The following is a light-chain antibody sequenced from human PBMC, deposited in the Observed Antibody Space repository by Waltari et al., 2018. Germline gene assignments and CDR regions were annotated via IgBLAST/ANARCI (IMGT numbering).Light chain of an antibody. CDR1: PSSVPSNSY. Sequence: TVVTQAPSLSVSTAGTVTPTFAFRPSSVPSNSYARWYQQSTGQTPRTLVYKANIRSSGVPDRFSGSMLGNKAALIITVAQADDESDYYCLLYMGSGIWVFGGGTKLTVL. V-gene: IGLV8-61*01. J-gene: IGLJ3*02. CDR2: KAN. CDR3: LLYMGSGIWV.